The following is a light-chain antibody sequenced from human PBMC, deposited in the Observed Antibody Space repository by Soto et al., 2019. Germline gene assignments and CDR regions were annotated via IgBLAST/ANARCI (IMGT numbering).Light chain of an antibody. V-gene: IGKV3-20*01. CDR1: QSVSSSY. Sequence: EIMLKKSRGALSLSPEERGTRSCRASQSVSSSYLAWYQQKPGQAPRLLIYDASNRATGIPARFSGSGSGTDFTLNISSLEIEDFALYYCHQYNSWLPGTFAQGTKVDIK. CDR2: DAS. J-gene: IGKJ2*01. CDR3: HQYNSWLPGT.